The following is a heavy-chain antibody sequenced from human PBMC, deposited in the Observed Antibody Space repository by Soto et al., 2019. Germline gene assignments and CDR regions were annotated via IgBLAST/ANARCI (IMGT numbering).Heavy chain of an antibody. CDR3: AREWELPNYDGMDV. Sequence: EVQLVESGGGLIQPGGSLRLSCAASGFTVSSNYMSWVRQAPGKGLEWVSVIYSGGSTYYADSVKGRFTISRDNSKNTVHLQMNSLRAEYTAVYYCAREWELPNYDGMDVWGQGTTVTVSS. CDR1: GFTVSSNY. V-gene: IGHV3-53*01. D-gene: IGHD1-26*01. J-gene: IGHJ6*02. CDR2: IYSGGST.